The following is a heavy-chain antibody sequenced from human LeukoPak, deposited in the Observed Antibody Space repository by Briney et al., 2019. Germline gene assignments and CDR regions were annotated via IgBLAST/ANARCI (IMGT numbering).Heavy chain of an antibody. V-gene: IGHV3-11*04. J-gene: IGHJ3*02. CDR2: ISSSGSTI. CDR1: GFTFSDYY. D-gene: IGHD1-26*01. CDR3: AGPLIVGATDAFDI. Sequence: PGGSLRLSCAASGFTFSDYYMSWIRQAPGKGLEWVSYISSSGSTIYYADSVKGRFTISRDNAKNSLYLQMNSLRAEDTAVYYCAGPLIVGATDAFDIWGQGTMVTVSS.